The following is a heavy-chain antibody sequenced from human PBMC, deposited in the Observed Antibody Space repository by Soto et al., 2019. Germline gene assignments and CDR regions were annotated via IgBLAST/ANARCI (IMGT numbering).Heavy chain of an antibody. CDR1: GGSISSGGYY. D-gene: IGHD3-22*01. CDR3: ARAIVLPCYFDY. Sequence: QVQLQESGPGLVKPSQTLSLTCTVSGGSISSGGYYWSWIRQHPGKGLEWIGYIYYSGSTYYNPSPKSRVIVVVDTSKNQFSLKLTFLTVADTAVYYCARAIVLPCYFDYWGQGTLVTLSS. J-gene: IGHJ4*02. CDR2: IYYSGST. V-gene: IGHV4-31*03.